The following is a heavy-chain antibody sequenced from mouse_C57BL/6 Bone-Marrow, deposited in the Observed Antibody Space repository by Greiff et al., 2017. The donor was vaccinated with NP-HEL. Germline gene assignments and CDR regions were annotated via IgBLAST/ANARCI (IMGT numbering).Heavy chain of an antibody. V-gene: IGHV5-6*02. J-gene: IGHJ4*01. CDR3: ARQGYYAMDY. CDR2: ISSGGSET. Sequence: DVKLVESGGDLVKPGGSLTLSCAASGFTFSSYGMSWVRQTPDKRLEWVATISSGGSETYYPDSVKGRFTISRDNAKNTLYLQMSSLKSEDTAMYYCARQGYYAMDYWGQGTSVTVSS. CDR1: GFTFSSYG.